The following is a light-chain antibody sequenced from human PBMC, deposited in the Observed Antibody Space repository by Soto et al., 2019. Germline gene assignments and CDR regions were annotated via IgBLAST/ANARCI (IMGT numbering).Light chain of an antibody. Sequence: DIHLTQSPSTLSASVGDRVTITCRASQSISSWLAWYQQKPGKAPKLLIYKASTLESGVPSRFSGSGYGTEFNITISSRQPDDFATYYRPHRVDYLWTFGQRTKMKIK. CDR2: KAS. CDR1: QSISSW. CDR3: PHRVDYLWT. J-gene: IGKJ1*01. V-gene: IGKV1-5*03.